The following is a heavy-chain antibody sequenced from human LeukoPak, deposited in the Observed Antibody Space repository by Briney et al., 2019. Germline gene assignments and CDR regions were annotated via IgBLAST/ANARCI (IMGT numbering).Heavy chain of an antibody. CDR1: GGSISSGNW. CDR2: IYHSGST. V-gene: IGHV4-4*02. D-gene: IGHD3-10*01. CDR3: ARLGGGSGSYYNFPAEYYFDY. J-gene: IGHJ4*02. Sequence: PSETLSLTCAVSGGSISSGNWWSWVRQPPGKGLEWIGEIYHSGSTNYNPSLKSRVTISVDKSKNQFSLKLSSVTAADTAVYYCARLGGGSGSYYNFPAEYYFDYWGQGTLVTVSS.